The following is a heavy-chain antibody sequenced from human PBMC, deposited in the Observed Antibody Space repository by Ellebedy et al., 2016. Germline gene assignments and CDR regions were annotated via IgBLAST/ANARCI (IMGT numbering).Heavy chain of an antibody. V-gene: IGHV3-21*01. CDR1: GFPFSDHF. D-gene: IGHD4-17*01. J-gene: IGHJ4*02. CDR2: ISSNTTYA. Sequence: GGSLRLSCVASGFPFSDHFMSWVRQAPGRGPEWVSSISSNTTYAYYGDSVKGRFTVSRDNAKNSLYLQMNNLSSEDTAVYYCARDSIDYCDNDCYYYFDNWGQGILVTVSS. CDR3: ARDSIDYCDNDCYYYFDN.